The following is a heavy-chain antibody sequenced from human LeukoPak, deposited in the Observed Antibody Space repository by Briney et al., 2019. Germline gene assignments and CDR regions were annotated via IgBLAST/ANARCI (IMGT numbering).Heavy chain of an antibody. CDR3: ARIHMVRGVIPGAGYFDY. Sequence: SETLSLTCTVSGGSISSYYWSWIRQPAGKGLEWIGRIYTSGSTNYNPSLKSRVTMSVDTSKNQFSLKLSSVTAADTAVYYCARIHMVRGVIPGAGYFDYWGQGTLVTVSS. CDR2: IYTSGST. V-gene: IGHV4-4*07. CDR1: GGSISSYY. D-gene: IGHD3-10*01. J-gene: IGHJ4*02.